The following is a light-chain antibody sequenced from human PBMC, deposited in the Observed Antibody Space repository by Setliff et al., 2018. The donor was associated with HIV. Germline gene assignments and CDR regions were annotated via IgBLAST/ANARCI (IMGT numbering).Light chain of an antibody. Sequence: SVLTQPASVSGSPGQSITISCTGTSGDVGRYNLVPWYQQQPGKPPKLMIYQASKRPSGVSNRFSGSKSGNTASLTISGLQAEDEADYYCCSNTGSNTYVFGTGTKVTVL. J-gene: IGLJ1*01. CDR3: CSNTGSNTYV. V-gene: IGLV2-23*01. CDR1: SGDVGRYNL. CDR2: QAS.